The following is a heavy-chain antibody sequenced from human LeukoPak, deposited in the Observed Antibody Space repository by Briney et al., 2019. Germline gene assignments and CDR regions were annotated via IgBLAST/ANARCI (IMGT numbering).Heavy chain of an antibody. CDR1: GYTFTSYY. Sequence: ASVKVSCKASGYTFTSYYMHWVRQAPGQGLEWMGIINPSGGSTGYAQKFQGRVTMTRDTSTSTVYMELSSLRSEDTAVYYCARVFGEGYASGYWGQGTLVTVSS. CDR3: ARVFGEGYASGY. V-gene: IGHV1-46*01. D-gene: IGHD3-16*01. J-gene: IGHJ4*02. CDR2: INPSGGST.